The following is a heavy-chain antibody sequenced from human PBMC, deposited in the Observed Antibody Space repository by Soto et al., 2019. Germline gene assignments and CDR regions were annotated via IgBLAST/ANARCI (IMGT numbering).Heavy chain of an antibody. CDR3: AKDLLSCGGDCYIFDAFDI. Sequence: GGSLRLSCAASGFTFSSYAMSWVRQAPGKGLEWVSAISGSGGSTYYADSVKGRFTIPRDNSKNTLYLQMNSLRAEDTAVYYCAKDLLSCGGDCYIFDAFDIWGQGTMVTVSS. V-gene: IGHV3-23*01. CDR1: GFTFSSYA. J-gene: IGHJ3*02. CDR2: ISGSGGST. D-gene: IGHD2-21*01.